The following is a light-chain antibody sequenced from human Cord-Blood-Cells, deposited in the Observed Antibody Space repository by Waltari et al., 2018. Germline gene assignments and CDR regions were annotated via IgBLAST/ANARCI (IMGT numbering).Light chain of an antibody. CDR1: QSVSSY. CDR3: QQRSNWPPALT. Sequence: EIVLTQSPATLSLSPGERATLSCRVSQSVSSYLAWYQQKPGQAPRLLIYDASNRATGIPARFSGSGSGTDFTLTTSSLEPEDFAVYYCQQRSNWPPALTFGGGTKVEIK. J-gene: IGKJ4*01. V-gene: IGKV3-11*01. CDR2: DAS.